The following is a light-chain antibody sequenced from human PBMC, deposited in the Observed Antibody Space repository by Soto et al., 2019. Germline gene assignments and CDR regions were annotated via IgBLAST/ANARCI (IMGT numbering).Light chain of an antibody. V-gene: IGLV1-47*01. J-gene: IGLJ3*02. CDR2: RTN. Sequence: QSVRTQPPSASGTPGQRVTISCSGRISNIGSNFVCWFQSLPRTAPNLLSYRTNQRPSGVPDRFSGSNSGNTASLTISGLRAEDEADYYCTSFTTTNIWVFGGGTKLTVL. CDR3: TSFTTTNIWV. CDR1: ISNIGSNF.